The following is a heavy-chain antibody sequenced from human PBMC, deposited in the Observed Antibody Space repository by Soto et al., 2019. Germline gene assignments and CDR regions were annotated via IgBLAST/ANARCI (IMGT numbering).Heavy chain of an antibody. Sequence: VGSLRLSGAASGFTLRDYTMSWVRRAPGKGLEWVSSIDERGATTSNAESVRGRFTISRDDSKNTLYLQMNSLRDEDTAVYFCAKSRIQGCTRGLYDHWGQGTQVTVSS. CDR1: GFTLRDYT. V-gene: IGHV3-23*01. CDR2: IDERGATT. J-gene: IGHJ4*02. CDR3: AKSRIQGCTRGLYDH. D-gene: IGHD1-1*01.